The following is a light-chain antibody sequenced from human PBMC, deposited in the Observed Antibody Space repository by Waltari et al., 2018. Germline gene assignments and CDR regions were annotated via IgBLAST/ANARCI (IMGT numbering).Light chain of an antibody. CDR2: WAS. CDR1: PNILYSSNNKNY. J-gene: IGKJ3*01. V-gene: IGKV4-1*01. CDR3: LQYYNNPFA. Sequence: DIVMTQSPDSLAVSLGERATINCRSSPNILYSSNNKNYLAWYQQKPGQPPKLLVYWASTRQSGVPDRFSGSGSGTDFTLTISSLQAEDVAVYYCLQYYNNPFAFGPGTKVDIK.